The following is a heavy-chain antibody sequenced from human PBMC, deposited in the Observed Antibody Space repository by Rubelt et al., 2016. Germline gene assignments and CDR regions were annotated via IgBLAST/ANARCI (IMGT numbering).Heavy chain of an antibody. D-gene: IGHD3-3*01. V-gene: IGHV4-59*01. CDR1: GGSISSYY. CDR3: ARGLVFGVVIDPVYNWFDP. J-gene: IGHJ5*02. Sequence: QVQLQESGPGLVKPSETLSLTCTVSGGSISSYYWSWIRQPLGKGLEWIGYIYYSGSTNYNPSLKRCGTSFVDTSKTQFSLRWSSVTAADTAVYYCARGLVFGVVIDPVYNWFDPWGQGTLVTVSS. CDR2: IYYSGST.